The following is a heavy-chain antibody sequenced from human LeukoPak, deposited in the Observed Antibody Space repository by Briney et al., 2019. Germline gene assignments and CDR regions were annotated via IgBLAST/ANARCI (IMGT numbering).Heavy chain of an antibody. D-gene: IGHD4-17*01. CDR2: IWYNGNNK. Sequence: GGSLRLSCAASGFTFSAYGMHWVRQAPGKGLEWVAFIWYNGNNKYYTDSVKGRFTISRDNSKNTLYLQMNSLRAEDTAVYYCAKDQYGDYGPFDYWGQGTLVTVSS. V-gene: IGHV3-30*02. CDR3: AKDQYGDYGPFDY. J-gene: IGHJ4*02. CDR1: GFTFSAYG.